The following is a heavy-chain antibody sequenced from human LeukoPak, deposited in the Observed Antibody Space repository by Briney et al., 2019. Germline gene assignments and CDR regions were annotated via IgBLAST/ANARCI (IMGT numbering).Heavy chain of an antibody. CDR1: GFTVSSNY. V-gene: IGHV3-66*02. CDR3: ARDMAVPAAPSDAFDI. CDR2: IYSGGST. D-gene: IGHD2-2*01. Sequence: QTGGSLRLSCAASGFTVSSNYMSWVRQAPGKGLEWVSVIYSGGSTYYADSVKGRFTISRDNSKSTLYLQMNSLRAEDTAVYYCARDMAVPAAPSDAFDIWGQGTMVTVSS. J-gene: IGHJ3*02.